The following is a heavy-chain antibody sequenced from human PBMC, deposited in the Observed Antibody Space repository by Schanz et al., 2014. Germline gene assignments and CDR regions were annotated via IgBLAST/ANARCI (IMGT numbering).Heavy chain of an antibody. CDR2: ISGGGGTT. J-gene: IGHJ4*02. V-gene: IGHV3-23*01. Sequence: EVQLLESGGGLVQPGGSLRLSCAASGFTFSSYAMSWVRQAPGKGLEWVSAISGGGGTTYYADSVKGRFTISRDNAKSSLYLQMNSLRVEDTAVYYCAASSGWHPSTDYWGQGTLXTVSS. CDR1: GFTFSSYA. D-gene: IGHD6-19*01. CDR3: AASSGWHPSTDY.